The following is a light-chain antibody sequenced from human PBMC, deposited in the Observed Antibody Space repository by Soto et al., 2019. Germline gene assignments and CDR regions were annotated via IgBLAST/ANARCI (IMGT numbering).Light chain of an antibody. CDR3: QQYNIYWT. Sequence: DVQLTQSPATLSVSVGDRVTITCRASQTISSWLAWYQQKPGKAPTLLIYDASSLQSGVPSRFSGSGSGTDFTLTIISLQPDDFATYYCQQYNIYWTFGQGTKVDIK. CDR1: QTISSW. J-gene: IGKJ1*01. V-gene: IGKV1-5*01. CDR2: DAS.